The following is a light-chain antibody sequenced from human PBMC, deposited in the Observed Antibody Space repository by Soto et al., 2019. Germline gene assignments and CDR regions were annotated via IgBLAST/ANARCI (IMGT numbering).Light chain of an antibody. V-gene: IGKV1-39*01. CDR3: LQSYRTWT. CDR2: GAS. CDR1: QSISRF. J-gene: IGKJ1*01. Sequence: DIQMTQSPSSLSASVGDRVTITCRASQSISRFLNWYQQKQGKAPKLLIYGASTLQSGVPLRCSGSGSGTDFNLTIRGLQPEDFATYYCLQSYRTWTFGQGTKVEIK.